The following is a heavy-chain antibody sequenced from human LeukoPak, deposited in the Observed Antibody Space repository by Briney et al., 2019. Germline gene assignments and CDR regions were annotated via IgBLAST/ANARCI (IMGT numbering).Heavy chain of an antibody. V-gene: IGHV4-39*01. Sequence: PSETLSLTCTVSGGSISSSSYYWGWIRQPPGKGLEWIGSIYYSGSTYYNPSLKSRVTISVDTSKNQFSLKLSSVTAADTAVYYCARLSPRIAVAGTPADYWGQGTLVTVSP. CDR3: ARLSPRIAVAGTPADY. CDR1: GGSISSSSYY. J-gene: IGHJ4*02. CDR2: IYYSGST. D-gene: IGHD6-19*01.